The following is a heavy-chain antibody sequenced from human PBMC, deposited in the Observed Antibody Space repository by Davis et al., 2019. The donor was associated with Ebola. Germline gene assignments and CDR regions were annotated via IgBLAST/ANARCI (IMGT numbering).Heavy chain of an antibody. V-gene: IGHV1-3*01. J-gene: IGHJ4*02. Sequence: ASVKVSCKASGYTFTSYAMHWVRQAPGQRLEWMGWINAGNGNTKYSQKFQGRVTMTTDTSTSTAYMELRSLRSDDTAVYYCARTITILGYFDYWGQGTLVTVSS. CDR1: GYTFTSYA. CDR3: ARTITILGYFDY. D-gene: IGHD3-3*01. CDR2: INAGNGNT.